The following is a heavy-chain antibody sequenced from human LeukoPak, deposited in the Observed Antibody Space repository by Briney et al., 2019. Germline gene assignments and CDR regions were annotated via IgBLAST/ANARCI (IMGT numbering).Heavy chain of an antibody. V-gene: IGHV3-53*01. Sequence: PGGSLRLSCAASGFTVSSNYMSWVRQAPGKGLEWVSVIYSGGSTYYADSVKGQFTISRDNSKNTLYLQMNSLRAEDTAVYYCATYGSGSYGTPFDYWGQGTLVTVSS. CDR3: ATYGSGSYGTPFDY. CDR2: IYSGGST. CDR1: GFTVSSNY. D-gene: IGHD3-10*01. J-gene: IGHJ4*02.